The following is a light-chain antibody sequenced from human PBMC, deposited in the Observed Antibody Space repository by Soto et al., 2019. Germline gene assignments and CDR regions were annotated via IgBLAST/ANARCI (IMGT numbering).Light chain of an antibody. V-gene: IGKV3-11*01. J-gene: IGKJ5*01. CDR3: QQRSNWPPIT. Sequence: PGERATLSCRASQSVSSYLAWYQQKPGQAPRLLIYGASSRATGIPDRFSGSGSGTDFTLTISSLEPEDFAVYYCQQRSNWPPITFGQGTRLEIK. CDR1: QSVSSY. CDR2: GAS.